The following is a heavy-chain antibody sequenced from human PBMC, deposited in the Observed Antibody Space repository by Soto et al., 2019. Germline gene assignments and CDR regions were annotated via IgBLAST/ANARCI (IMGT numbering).Heavy chain of an antibody. V-gene: IGHV3-48*02. J-gene: IGHJ5*02. Sequence: GGSLRLSCAASGFTFGAYSMNWVRQAPGKGLEWVSYITSTSSPIYYGDSVKGRFTISRDNAKNSLYLQMNSLRDEDTAVYYWAREGGNLNWFDPWGQGTLVTVSS. CDR3: AREGGNLNWFDP. CDR2: ITSTSSPI. CDR1: GFTFGAYS. D-gene: IGHD1-26*01.